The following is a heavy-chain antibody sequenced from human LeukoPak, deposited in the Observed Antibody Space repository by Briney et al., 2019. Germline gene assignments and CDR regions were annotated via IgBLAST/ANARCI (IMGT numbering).Heavy chain of an antibody. CDR2: INHSGST. J-gene: IGHJ4*02. Sequence: SQTLSLTCAVYGGSFSGYYWSWIRQPPGKGLEWIGEINHSGSTNYNPSLKSRVTISVDTSKNQFSLKLSSVTAADTAVYYCARGRAPYYDFWSGYWYYFDYWGQGTLATVSS. D-gene: IGHD3-3*01. V-gene: IGHV4-34*01. CDR1: GGSFSGYY. CDR3: ARGRAPYYDFWSGYWYYFDY.